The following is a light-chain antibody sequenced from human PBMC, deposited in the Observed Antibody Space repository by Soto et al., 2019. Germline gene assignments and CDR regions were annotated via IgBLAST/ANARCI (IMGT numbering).Light chain of an antibody. J-gene: IGKJ1*01. V-gene: IGKV3-20*01. CDR1: QSVSSSY. Sequence: EIVLTQSPGTLSLSPGERATLSCRASQSVSSSYLAWYQQKPGQAPRLLIYGASSMATGIPDRFSGRGSGTDFTLTISRLEPEDFAVYYCQQYGSSPWTFGQGTKVESK. CDR2: GAS. CDR3: QQYGSSPWT.